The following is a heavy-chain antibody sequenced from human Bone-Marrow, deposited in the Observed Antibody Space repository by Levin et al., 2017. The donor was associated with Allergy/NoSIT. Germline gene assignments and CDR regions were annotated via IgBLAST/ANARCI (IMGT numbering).Heavy chain of an antibody. V-gene: IGHV3-9*01. Sequence: GGSLRLSCAASGFTFGDYAMHWVRQVPGKGLEWVSGISWNSDRIGYADSVKGRFTISRDNAKNSLYLQMNSLRAADTALYSCAKDLSSRYAQNDYQDYCALDVWGQGTTVTVSS. D-gene: IGHD6-13*01. J-gene: IGHJ6*02. CDR2: ISWNSDRI. CDR1: GFTFGDYA. CDR3: AKDLSSRYAQNDYQDYCALDV.